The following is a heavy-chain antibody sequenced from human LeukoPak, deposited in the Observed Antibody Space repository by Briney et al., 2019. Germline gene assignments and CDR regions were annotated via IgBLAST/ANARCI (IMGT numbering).Heavy chain of an antibody. CDR2: ISYDGSNK. CDR3: ARVGPLLRGAFDI. J-gene: IGHJ3*02. V-gene: IGHV3-30-3*01. D-gene: IGHD3-10*01. Sequence: GRSLRLSCAASGFTFSSYAMHWVRQAPGKGLEWVAVISYDGSNKYYADSVKGRFTISRDNSKNTLYLQMNSLRAEDTAVYYCARVGPLLRGAFDIWGQGTMVTVSS. CDR1: GFTFSSYA.